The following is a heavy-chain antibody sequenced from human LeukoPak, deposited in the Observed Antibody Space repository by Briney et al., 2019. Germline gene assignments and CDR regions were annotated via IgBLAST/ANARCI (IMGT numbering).Heavy chain of an antibody. CDR3: ARGYYPPRWYFDL. D-gene: IGHD3-10*01. J-gene: IGHJ2*01. CDR2: IIEKGNA. V-gene: IGHV4-34*01. Sequence: SETLSLTCALYGGSFSSYSWSWTWIRQTPEKGLGWIGEIIEKGNANYNPSLKSRVTIDLDTSKNQFSLKLTSMTAADTAMYYCARGYYPPRWYFDLWGRGTLVTDSS. CDR1: GGSFSSYS.